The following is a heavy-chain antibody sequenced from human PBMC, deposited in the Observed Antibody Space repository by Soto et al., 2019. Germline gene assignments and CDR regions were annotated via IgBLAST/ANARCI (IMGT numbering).Heavy chain of an antibody. Sequence: GXSLKVSCEASADTFTANYIHWVRQAPGQGFEWMGWINPKSGGTKYPQKFQGRVTMTRDTSLSTVYMTLTRLTSDDTAVYYCARDLEKGGGSAGFDYWGQGTLVTASS. CDR2: INPKSGGT. D-gene: IGHD1-26*01. CDR1: ADTFTANY. J-gene: IGHJ4*02. CDR3: ARDLEKGGGSAGFDY. V-gene: IGHV1-2*02.